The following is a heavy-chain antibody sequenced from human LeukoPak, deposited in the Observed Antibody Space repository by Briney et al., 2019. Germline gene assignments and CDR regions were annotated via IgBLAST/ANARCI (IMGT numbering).Heavy chain of an antibody. D-gene: IGHD3-22*01. V-gene: IGHV3-48*02. J-gene: IGHJ3*02. CDR3: ARVDYYDSSARFNDAFDI. CDR2: ISSSSSTI. Sequence: GGSLRLSCAASGFTFSSYLMTWVRQAPGKGLEWVSYISSSSSTIYYADSVKGRFTISRDNAKNSLYLQMNSLRDEDTAVYCCARVDYYDSSARFNDAFDIWGQGTMVTVSS. CDR1: GFTFSSYL.